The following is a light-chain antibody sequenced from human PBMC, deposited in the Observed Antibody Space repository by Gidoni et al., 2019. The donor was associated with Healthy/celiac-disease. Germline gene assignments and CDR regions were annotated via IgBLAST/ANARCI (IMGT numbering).Light chain of an antibody. Sequence: EIVITQSPATLSVSPGERATLSCKASQSVSSNLAWFQQKPGQAPRLLIYGASKRAAGIPAKFSGSGSGTEFTLTISSLQSEDFAGYYCQQYNDWPPLTFGGXTKVEIK. J-gene: IGKJ4*01. CDR1: QSVSSN. CDR3: QQYNDWPPLT. CDR2: GAS. V-gene: IGKV3-15*01.